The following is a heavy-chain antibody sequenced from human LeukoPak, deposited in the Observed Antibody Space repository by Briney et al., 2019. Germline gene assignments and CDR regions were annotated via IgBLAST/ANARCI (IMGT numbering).Heavy chain of an antibody. V-gene: IGHV4-59*08. CDR3: ASSPPGTEYFHH. J-gene: IGHJ1*01. CDR2: INYSGST. CDR1: GDSVSSYY. Sequence: SETLSLTCTVSGDSVSSYYWSWIRQPPGKGLEWIGYINYSGSTNYNPSLKSRVTISGDTTKNQFSLKLSSVTAADTAVYYCASSPPGTEYFHHWGQGTLVTVSS.